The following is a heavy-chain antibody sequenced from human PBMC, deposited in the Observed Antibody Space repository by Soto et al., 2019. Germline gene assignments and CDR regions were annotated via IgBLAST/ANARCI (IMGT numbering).Heavy chain of an antibody. V-gene: IGHV4-34*01. CDR1: GGAFSGYY. J-gene: IGHJ5*02. Sequence: SETLSLSCAVYGGAFSGYYWSWIRQPPGKGLEWIGEINHSGRTNYNPSLKSRVTISVDTSKNQFSLKLSSVTAADTAVYYCARGASTMVRGVILPGTPLAWFAPLVQAPFVT. CDR3: ARGASTMVRGVILPGTPLAWFAP. CDR2: INHSGRT. D-gene: IGHD3-10*01.